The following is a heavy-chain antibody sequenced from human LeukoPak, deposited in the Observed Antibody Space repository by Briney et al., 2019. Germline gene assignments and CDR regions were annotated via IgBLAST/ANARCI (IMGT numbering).Heavy chain of an antibody. J-gene: IGHJ4*02. CDR1: GFPFSSYW. D-gene: IGHD5-24*01. V-gene: IGHV3-7*04. Sequence: GGSLRLSCVASGFPFSSYWTTWVRQAPGKGLEWVANIKQDGSKKSYVDSVKGRFTISRDNAKNSLYLQMNSLRAEDTAIYYCTRVGYIDEGIDYWGQGTLVTVSS. CDR2: IKQDGSKK. CDR3: TRVGYIDEGIDY.